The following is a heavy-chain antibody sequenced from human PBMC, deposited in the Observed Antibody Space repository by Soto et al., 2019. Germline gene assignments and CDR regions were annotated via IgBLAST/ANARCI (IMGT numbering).Heavy chain of an antibody. D-gene: IGHD3-10*01. CDR2: IYHSGST. Sequence: QVQLQESGPGLVKPSGTLSLTCAVSGASISSSNWWSWVRQPPGKGLEWIGEIYHSGSTNYNPSLKSRVTLSVDKARNQFSLKLSSVTAADTAGYYCARRWGEGRVDYWGQGTLVTVSS. J-gene: IGHJ4*02. V-gene: IGHV4-4*02. CDR3: ARRWGEGRVDY. CDR1: GASISSSNW.